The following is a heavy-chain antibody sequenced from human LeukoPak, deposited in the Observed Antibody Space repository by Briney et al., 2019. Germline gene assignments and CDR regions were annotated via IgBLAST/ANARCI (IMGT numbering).Heavy chain of an antibody. J-gene: IGHJ1*01. Sequence: PGGSLRLSXAASGFTVGSNYMSWVRQAPGKGLEWVSVIYSGGSTYYADSVKARFTISRDNSKNTLYLQMNSLRAEDTAVYYCARDGYYGPQKEHWGQGTLVTVSS. CDR1: GFTVGSNY. CDR2: IYSGGST. V-gene: IGHV3-53*01. CDR3: ARDGYYGPQKEH. D-gene: IGHD3-10*01.